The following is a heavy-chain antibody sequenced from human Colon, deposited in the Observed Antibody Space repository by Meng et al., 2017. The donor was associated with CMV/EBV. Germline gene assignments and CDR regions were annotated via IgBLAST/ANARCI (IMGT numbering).Heavy chain of an antibody. D-gene: IGHD1-14*01. CDR3: VSGITGRPESEY. CDR1: GFTISDRH. CDR2: VTRDSMI. V-gene: IGHV3-11*01. J-gene: IGHJ4*02. Sequence: GESLKISCAVSGFTISDRHMSWIRQAPGKGLDWIIYVTRDSMIYSADSVRGRFTISRDNAKNSMYLQLNSLRAEDTAVYYCVSGITGRPESEYWGQGTLVTVSS.